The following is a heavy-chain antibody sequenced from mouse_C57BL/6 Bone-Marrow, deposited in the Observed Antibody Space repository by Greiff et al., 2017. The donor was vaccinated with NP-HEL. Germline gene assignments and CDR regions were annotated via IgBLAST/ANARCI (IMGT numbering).Heavy chain of an antibody. V-gene: IGHV1-50*01. CDR2: IDPSDSYT. CDR1: GYTFTSYW. CDR3: AILLWLRRAY. J-gene: IGHJ3*01. Sequence: QVQLQQPGAELVKPGASVKLSCKASGYTFTSYWMQWVKQRPGQGLEWIGEIDPSDSYTNYNQKFKGKATLTVDTSSSTAYMQLSSLTSEDSAVYYCAILLWLRRAYWGQGTLVTVSA. D-gene: IGHD2-2*01.